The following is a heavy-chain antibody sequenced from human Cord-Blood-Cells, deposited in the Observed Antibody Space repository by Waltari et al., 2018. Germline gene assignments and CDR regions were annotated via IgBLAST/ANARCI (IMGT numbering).Heavy chain of an antibody. Sequence: EVQLLESGGGLVQPGGSLRLSCAASGFIFSSYAMTWVRQAPGKGLEWVSAISGSGGSTYYADSVKGRFTISRDNSKNTLYLQMNSLRAEDTAVYYCAKAKVVVAAMDYWGQGTLVTVSS. CDR1: GFIFSSYA. D-gene: IGHD2-15*01. V-gene: IGHV3-23*01. CDR3: AKAKVVVAAMDY. J-gene: IGHJ4*02. CDR2: ISGSGGST.